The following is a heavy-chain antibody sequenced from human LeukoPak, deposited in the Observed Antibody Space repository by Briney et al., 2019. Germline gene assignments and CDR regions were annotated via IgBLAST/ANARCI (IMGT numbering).Heavy chain of an antibody. CDR1: GFTFSSYE. CDR2: ISSSGSTI. J-gene: IGHJ5*02. CDR3: ARNLGYCSGETCYYFDP. D-gene: IGHD2-15*01. Sequence: GGSLRLSCAASGFTFSSYEMNWVRQAPGKGLEWVSYISSSGSTIYYADSVKGRFTISRDNAKNSLYLQMSSLRAEDTAVYYRARNLGYCSGETCYYFDPWGQGTLVTVSS. V-gene: IGHV3-48*03.